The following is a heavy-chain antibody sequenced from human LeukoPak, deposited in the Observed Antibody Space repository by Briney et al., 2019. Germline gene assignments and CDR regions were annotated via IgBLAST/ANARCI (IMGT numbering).Heavy chain of an antibody. D-gene: IGHD5-12*01. CDR2: IYTSGST. J-gene: IGHJ3*01. V-gene: IGHV4-61*02. Sequence: SETLSLTCTVSGGSISSGSYYWSWIRQPAGKGLEWIGRIYTSGSTNYNPSLKSRVTISVDTSKNQFSLKLSSVTAADTAVYYCARADVDMVATDFWGLGTMVTVSS. CDR3: ARADVDMVATDF. CDR1: GGSISSGSYY.